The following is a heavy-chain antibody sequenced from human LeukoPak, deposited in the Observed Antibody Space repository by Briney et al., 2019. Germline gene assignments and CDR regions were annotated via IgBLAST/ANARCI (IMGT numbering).Heavy chain of an antibody. J-gene: IGHJ4*02. CDR1: GASISSGGYY. Sequence: PSETLSLTCTVFGASISSGGYYWNCIRQPPGKGLEWIGYIYYSRSTSYSPSLKSRLTISVDTSKNQFSLKLSSVTAADTAVYYCARDGYNSGYFDYWGQGTLVTVSS. CDR3: ARDGYNSGYFDY. V-gene: IGHV4-30-4*01. CDR2: IYYSRST. D-gene: IGHD5-24*01.